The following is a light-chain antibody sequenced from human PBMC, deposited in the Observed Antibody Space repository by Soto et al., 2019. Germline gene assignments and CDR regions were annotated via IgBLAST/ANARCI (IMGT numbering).Light chain of an antibody. CDR2: EIY. J-gene: IGLJ1*01. V-gene: IGLV2-14*01. CDR3: SSYAISRLFV. CDR1: SSDVGAYKY. Sequence: QSALTQPASVSGSPGQSITISCSGTSSDVGAYKYVSWYQHHPGKAPKLMVYEIYNRPSGVSSRFSGSKSGNTASLTISGLQAEDEADYYCSSYAISRLFVFGTGTKVTVL.